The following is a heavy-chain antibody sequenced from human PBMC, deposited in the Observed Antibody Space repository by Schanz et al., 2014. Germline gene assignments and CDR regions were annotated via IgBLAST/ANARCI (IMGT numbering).Heavy chain of an antibody. CDR2: IDYAGST. D-gene: IGHD6-19*01. CDR3: ASPPISVAGRLADY. CDR1: GFTFRVFA. J-gene: IGHJ4*02. Sequence: EVQLVESGGGLVQPGGSLRLSCAASGFTFRVFAMNWVRQAPGKGLEWVSLIDYAGSTNYADSVKGRMTVSRDTSKNALFLQMNNLRAEDTAVYYCASPPISVAGRLADYWGQGILVAVSS. V-gene: IGHV3-66*01.